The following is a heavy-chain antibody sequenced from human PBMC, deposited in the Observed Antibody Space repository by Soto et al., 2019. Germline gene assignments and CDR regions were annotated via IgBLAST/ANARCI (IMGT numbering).Heavy chain of an antibody. J-gene: IGHJ4*02. Sequence: SVTLSLTCRVAGGSSISRNWWSRVRQPPGKGLEWIGEIYHSGSTNYNPSLKSRVTISVDKSKNQFSLKLSSVTAADTAVYYCARVGSPLGWDQLLYYHSGVIDYWRQGTLVTV. V-gene: IGHV4-4*02. CDR3: ARVGSPLGWDQLLYYHSGVIDY. CDR2: IYHSGST. D-gene: IGHD2-2*02. CDR1: GGSSISRNW.